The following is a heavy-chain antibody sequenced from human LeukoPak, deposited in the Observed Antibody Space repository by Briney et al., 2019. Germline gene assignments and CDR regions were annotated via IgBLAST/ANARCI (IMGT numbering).Heavy chain of an antibody. V-gene: IGHV3-48*03. CDR2: ISSSGSTI. CDR3: ARVLDSSGGAIDY. Sequence: GGSLRLSCAASGFTFSSYEMNWVRQAPGKGLEWVSYISSSGSTIYYADSVKGRFTISRDNAKNSLYLQMNSLRAEDTALYYCARVLDSSGGAIDYWGQGTLVTVSS. D-gene: IGHD6-19*01. J-gene: IGHJ4*02. CDR1: GFTFSSYE.